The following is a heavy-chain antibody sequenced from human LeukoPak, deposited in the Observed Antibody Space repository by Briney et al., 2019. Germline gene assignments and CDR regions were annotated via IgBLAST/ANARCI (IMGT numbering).Heavy chain of an antibody. J-gene: IGHJ4*02. D-gene: IGHD6-13*01. Sequence: SETLSLTCTVSGGSISSYYWSWIRQPPGKGLEWIGYIYYSGSTNYNPSLKSRVTISVDTSKNQFSLKLSSVTAADTAVYYCAYSSSWSGMDFDYWGQGTLVTVSS. V-gene: IGHV4-59*01. CDR1: GGSISSYY. CDR2: IYYSGST. CDR3: AYSSSWSGMDFDY.